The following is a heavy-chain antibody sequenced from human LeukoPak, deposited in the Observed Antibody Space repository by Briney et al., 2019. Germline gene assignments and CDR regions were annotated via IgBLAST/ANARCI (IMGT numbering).Heavy chain of an antibody. D-gene: IGHD2-21*01. V-gene: IGHV4-61*02. CDR1: AASISSDNYY. J-gene: IGHJ6*03. Sequence: SETLSLTCTVSAASISSDNYYWNWIRQPAGRGLEWIGRFYAGDTKYNPSLNNRATVSVDTSKNQSSLTLSSVTAADTATYYCARGVFMTSGRYFYYMDLWGTGTTVTVSS. CDR3: ARGVFMTSGRYFYYMDL. CDR2: FYAGDT.